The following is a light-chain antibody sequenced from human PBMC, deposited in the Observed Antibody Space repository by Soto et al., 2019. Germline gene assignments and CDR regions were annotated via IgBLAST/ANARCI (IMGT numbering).Light chain of an antibody. CDR1: SSDVGSYNL. CDR3: CSYAGSSTYLVV. Sequence: QSVLTQPASVSGSPGQSITISCTATSSDVGSYNLVSWYQQHPGKAPKLMIYEGSKRPSGVSNRFSGSKSGNTASLTISGLQAEDEADYYCCSYAGSSTYLVVFGGGTKLTVL. V-gene: IGLV2-23*01. CDR2: EGS. J-gene: IGLJ2*01.